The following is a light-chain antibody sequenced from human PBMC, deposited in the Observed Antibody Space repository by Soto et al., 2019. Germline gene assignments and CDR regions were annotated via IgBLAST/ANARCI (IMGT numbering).Light chain of an antibody. CDR3: QQYGSSPRT. CDR1: QRVSGNY. Sequence: EIVLTQSPGTLSLSPGERATLSCRASQRVSGNYLTWYQQKPGQAPRLLIYGASSRATGIPGRFSGSGSGTDFTLTITRLEPDDFAVYYCQQYGSSPRTFGQGTKVEIK. V-gene: IGKV3-20*01. J-gene: IGKJ1*01. CDR2: GAS.